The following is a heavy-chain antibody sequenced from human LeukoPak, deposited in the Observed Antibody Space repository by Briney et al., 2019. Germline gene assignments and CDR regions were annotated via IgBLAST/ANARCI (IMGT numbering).Heavy chain of an antibody. V-gene: IGHV1-8*01. CDR1: GYTFTSYD. CDR3: ARGPLIAVAAKDY. CDR2: MNPNRGNT. Sequence: ASVKVSCKASGYTFTSYDINWVRQATGQGLEWMGWMNPNRGNTGYAQKFQGRVTMTRNTSISTAYMQLSSLRSEDTAVYYCARGPLIAVAAKDYWGQGTLVTVSS. D-gene: IGHD6-19*01. J-gene: IGHJ4*02.